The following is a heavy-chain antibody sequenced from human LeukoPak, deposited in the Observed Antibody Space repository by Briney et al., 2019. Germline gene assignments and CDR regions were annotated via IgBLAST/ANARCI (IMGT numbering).Heavy chain of an antibody. Sequence: SETLSLTCTVSGGSISSSSNFWGWIRQPPGKGLEWIGSIYYSGSTYYNPSLKSRVTISVDTSKNQFSLKLSSVTAADTAVYYCARRSGFWSGYYLFDYWGQGALVTVSS. CDR1: GGSISSSSNF. J-gene: IGHJ4*02. D-gene: IGHD3-3*01. V-gene: IGHV4-39*01. CDR2: IYYSGST. CDR3: ARRSGFWSGYYLFDY.